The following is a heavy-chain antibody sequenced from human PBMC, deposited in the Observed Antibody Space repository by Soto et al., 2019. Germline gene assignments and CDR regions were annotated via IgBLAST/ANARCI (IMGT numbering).Heavy chain of an antibody. CDR2: IDWDGDK. D-gene: IGHD3-10*01. Sequence: QITLKESGRTLVKPTQTLTLTCTFSGFSLSTNGVGVGWIRQPPGKALEWLALIDWDGDKRYSPSLKSRLTVTKDTFNNQVVLTMSYMEPVDTATYYCALIANSYQFGWFDPWGQGILVTVSS. CDR3: ALIANSYQFGWFDP. CDR1: GFSLSTNGVG. J-gene: IGHJ5*02. V-gene: IGHV2-5*02.